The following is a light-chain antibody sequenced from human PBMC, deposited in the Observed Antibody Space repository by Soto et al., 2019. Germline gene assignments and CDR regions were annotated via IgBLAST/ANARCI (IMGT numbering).Light chain of an antibody. J-gene: IGLJ3*02. CDR3: SSYTTTTRL. CDR1: SSDIGSNNY. Sequence: QSALTQPASVSGSPGQSITISCTGTSSDIGSNNYVSWFQQRPGKVPTLIIYEVSNRPSGVSTHFSGSKSGNKASLTISGLLPEDEAEYYCSSYTTTTRLFGGGTKLTVL. V-gene: IGLV2-14*01. CDR2: EVS.